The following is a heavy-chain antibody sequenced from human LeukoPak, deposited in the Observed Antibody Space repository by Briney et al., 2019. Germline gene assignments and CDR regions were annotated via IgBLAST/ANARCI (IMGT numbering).Heavy chain of an antibody. V-gene: IGHV3-11*06. D-gene: IGHD3-10*01. J-gene: IGHJ3*02. CDR3: ARDPLWFGELGAFDI. Sequence: PGGSLRLSCAASGFTFSDYYMSWIRQAPGKGLEWVSYISSSSSYTNYADSVKGRFTISRDNAKNSLYLQMNSLRAEDTAVYHCARDPLWFGELGAFDIWGQGTMVTVSS. CDR2: ISSSSSYT. CDR1: GFTFSDYY.